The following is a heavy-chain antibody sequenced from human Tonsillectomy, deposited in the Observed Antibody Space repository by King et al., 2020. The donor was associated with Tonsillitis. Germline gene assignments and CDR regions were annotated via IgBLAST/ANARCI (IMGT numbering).Heavy chain of an antibody. V-gene: IGHV3-15*01. J-gene: IGHJ6*02. CDR3: TTDGPGCSRTSCHYCYGMDV. Sequence: VQLVESGGGLVKPGGSLRLSCAASGFSFSNAWMSWVRQAPGKGLEWVGRIKSKTDGGTTDYAAPVKGRFTISRDDSKNTLYLQMNSLKTEDTAVYYCTTDGPGCSRTSCHYCYGMDVWGQGTTVTVSS. CDR2: IKSKTDGGTT. CDR1: GFSFSNAW. D-gene: IGHD2-2*01.